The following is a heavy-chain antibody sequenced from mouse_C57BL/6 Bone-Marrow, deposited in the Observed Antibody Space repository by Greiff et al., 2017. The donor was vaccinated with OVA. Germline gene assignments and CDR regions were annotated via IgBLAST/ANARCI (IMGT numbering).Heavy chain of an antibody. D-gene: IGHD3-2*02. CDR2: IDPSDSYT. CDR1: GYTFTSYW. J-gene: IGHJ2*01. Sequence: VQLQQPGAELVKPGASVKMSCKASGYTFTSYWMQWVKQRPGQGLEWIGEIDPSDSYTNYNQKFKGKATLTVDTSSSTAYMQRSSLTSEDSAVYYCARGGSSGDDYGFDYWGQGTTLTVSS. CDR3: ARGGSSGDDYGFDY. V-gene: IGHV1-50*01.